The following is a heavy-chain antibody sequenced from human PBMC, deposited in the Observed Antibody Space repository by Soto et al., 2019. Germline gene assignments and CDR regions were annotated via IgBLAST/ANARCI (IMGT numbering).Heavy chain of an antibody. V-gene: IGHV4-34*01. Sequence: SETLSLTCAVYGGSFSGYYWSWIRQPPGKGLEWIGEINHSGSTNYNPSLKSRVTISVDTSKNQFSLKLSSVTAADTAVYYCARQAPTQIAAAGTLGPLGQGTLVTVSS. CDR1: GGSFSGYY. D-gene: IGHD6-13*01. CDR3: ARQAPTQIAAAGTLGP. CDR2: INHSGST. J-gene: IGHJ5*02.